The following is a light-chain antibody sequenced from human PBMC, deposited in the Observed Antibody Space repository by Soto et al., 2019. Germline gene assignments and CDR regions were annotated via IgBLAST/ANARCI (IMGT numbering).Light chain of an antibody. V-gene: IGLV1-40*01. CDR1: SSNIGAGYD. Sequence: QSVLTQPPSVSGAPGQRVTISCTWSSSNIGAGYDVHWYQQLPGTAPKLLIYANTNRPSGVPDRFSGSQSGTSASLAITGLQAEDEADYYCQSYDSSLSGSGVFGTGTKVTVL. J-gene: IGLJ1*01. CDR3: QSYDSSLSGSGV. CDR2: ANT.